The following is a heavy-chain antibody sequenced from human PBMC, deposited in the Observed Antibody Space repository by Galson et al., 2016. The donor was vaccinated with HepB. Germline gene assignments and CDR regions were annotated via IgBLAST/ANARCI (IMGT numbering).Heavy chain of an antibody. Sequence: SLRLSCAASGFTFRSYNMNWVRQAPGKGLEWVSSTSSRSCYIYYTDSVKGRFTISRDNAKNSVYLQMNSLRAEDTAVYYCARDEELGYYYGTGVWGQGTTVTVSS. CDR1: GFTFRSYN. CDR2: TSSRSCYI. J-gene: IGHJ6*02. D-gene: IGHD3-10*01. CDR3: ARDEELGYYYGTGV. V-gene: IGHV3-21*01.